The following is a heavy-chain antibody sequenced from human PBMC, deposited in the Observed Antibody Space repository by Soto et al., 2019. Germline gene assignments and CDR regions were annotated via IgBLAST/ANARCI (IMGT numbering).Heavy chain of an antibody. CDR1: GFTFSSYG. D-gene: IGHD1-1*01. Sequence: EVQLVESGGGLVQPGGSLRLSCAASGFTFSSYGMHLVRQAPGKGLVWVSRINSDGSSTSYADSVKGRFTISRDNSKNTLYREMNSPRAEDTAVYDCARDRASYLEDYYYGMAVWGQGTTVTASS. CDR3: ARDRASYLEDYYYGMAV. J-gene: IGHJ6*02. CDR2: INSDGSST. V-gene: IGHV3-74*01.